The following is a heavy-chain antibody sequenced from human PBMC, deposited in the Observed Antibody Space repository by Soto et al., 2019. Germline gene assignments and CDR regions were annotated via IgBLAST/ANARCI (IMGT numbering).Heavy chain of an antibody. CDR1: GGSISSSSYY. J-gene: IGHJ5*02. Sequence: SETLSLTCTVSGGSISSSSYYWGWIRQPPGKGLEWIGSIYYSGSTYYNPSLKSRVTISVDTSKNQFPLKLSSVTAADTAVYYCASIEWFDPWGQGTLVTVSS. CDR3: ASIEWFDP. V-gene: IGHV4-39*01. D-gene: IGHD2-15*01. CDR2: IYYSGST.